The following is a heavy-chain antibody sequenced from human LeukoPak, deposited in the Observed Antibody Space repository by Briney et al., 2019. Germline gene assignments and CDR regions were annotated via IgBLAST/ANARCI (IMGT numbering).Heavy chain of an antibody. Sequence: GGSLRLSFEAPEFTFSTISISWFGQPQGKDLKWFSNISGISSIIYYADSVKGRFTISRDNARNSLYLQMNSLRAEDTAVYYCTRSRPGTEAGQPNFDYWGQGTLVTVSS. CDR3: TRSRPGTEAGQPNFDY. V-gene: IGHV3-48*01. D-gene: IGHD6-13*01. J-gene: IGHJ4*02. CDR1: EFTFSTIS. CDR2: ISGISSII.